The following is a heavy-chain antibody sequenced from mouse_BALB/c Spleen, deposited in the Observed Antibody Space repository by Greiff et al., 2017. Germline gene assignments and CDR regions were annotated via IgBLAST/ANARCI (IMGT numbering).Heavy chain of an antibody. Sequence: QVQLQQSGPGLVAPSQSLSITCTVSGFSLTGYGVNWVRQPPGKGLEWLGMIWGDGSTDYNSALKSRLSISKDNSKSQVFLKMNSLQTDDTARYYCARIRHYYAMDYWGQGTSVTVSS. CDR2: IWGDGST. V-gene: IGHV2-6-7*01. CDR3: ARIRHYYAMDY. J-gene: IGHJ4*01. CDR1: GFSLTGYG.